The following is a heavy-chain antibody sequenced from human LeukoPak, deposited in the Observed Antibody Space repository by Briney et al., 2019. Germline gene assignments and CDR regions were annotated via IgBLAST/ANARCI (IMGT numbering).Heavy chain of an antibody. D-gene: IGHD3-22*01. CDR3: AQGGYYDSSGYYPLDY. J-gene: IGHJ4*02. CDR1: GFTFDDYA. CDR2: ISWNSGNI. Sequence: HPGGSLRLSCAASGFTFDDYAIHWVRQAPGKGLEWVSGISWNSGNIGYADSVKGRFTISRDNAKNSLYLQMNSLRPEDTALYYCAQGGYYDSSGYYPLDYWGQGTLVTVSS. V-gene: IGHV3-9*01.